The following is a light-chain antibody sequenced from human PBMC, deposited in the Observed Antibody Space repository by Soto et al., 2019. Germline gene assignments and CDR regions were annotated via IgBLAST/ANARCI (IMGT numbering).Light chain of an antibody. CDR1: SSNIGAGYD. CDR3: QSYYSTLSGSI. CDR2: GNS. V-gene: IGLV1-40*01. Sequence: QSVLTQPPSVSGAPGQRVTISCTGSSSNIGAGYDVHWYQQLPGTAPKLLIYGNSNRPSGVPDRFSGSKSGTSASLAITGLQAEDEAYYYCQSYYSTLSGSIFGGGTKLTVL. J-gene: IGLJ2*01.